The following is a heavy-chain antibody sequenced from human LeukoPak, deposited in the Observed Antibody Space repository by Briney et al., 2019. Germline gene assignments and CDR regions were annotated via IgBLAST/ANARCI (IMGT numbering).Heavy chain of an antibody. Sequence: GGSLRLSCAASGFTFSSYGMHWVRQAPGKGLERVAVIWYDGSNKYYADSVKGRFTISRDNSKNTLYLQMNSLRAEDTAVYYCARDGMEQQLVGRYNWFDPWGQGTLVTVSS. CDR2: IWYDGSNK. CDR1: GFTFSSYG. CDR3: ARDGMEQQLVGRYNWFDP. V-gene: IGHV3-33*01. J-gene: IGHJ5*02. D-gene: IGHD6-13*01.